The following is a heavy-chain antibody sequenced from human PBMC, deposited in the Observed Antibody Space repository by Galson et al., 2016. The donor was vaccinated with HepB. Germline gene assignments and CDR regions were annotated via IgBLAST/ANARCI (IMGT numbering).Heavy chain of an antibody. V-gene: IGHV3-7*01. Sequence: SLRLSCAASGFTFSRVWMSWVRQAPGKGLEWVANIKKDGSEKYYVGSVKGRFTISRDNAQHSLYLKMNSLRAEDTAIYYCATWWQTPTSYFGYWGQVTLVTVSS. J-gene: IGHJ4*02. D-gene: IGHD2-8*02. CDR3: ATWWQTPTSYFGY. CDR2: IKKDGSEK. CDR1: GFTFSRVW.